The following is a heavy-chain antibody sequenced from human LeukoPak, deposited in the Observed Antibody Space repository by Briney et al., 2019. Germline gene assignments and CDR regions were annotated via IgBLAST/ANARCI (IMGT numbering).Heavy chain of an antibody. V-gene: IGHV1-2*02. D-gene: IGHD3-10*01. J-gene: IGHJ4*02. CDR2: INPNSGGT. Sequence: GASVKVSCKASGYTFTSYAMNWVRQAPGQGLEWMRWINPNSGGTNYAQKFQGRVTMTRDTSISTAYMELSRLRSDDTAVYYCARGPSMVRGVIWGQGTLVTVSS. CDR1: GYTFTSYA. CDR3: ARGPSMVRGVI.